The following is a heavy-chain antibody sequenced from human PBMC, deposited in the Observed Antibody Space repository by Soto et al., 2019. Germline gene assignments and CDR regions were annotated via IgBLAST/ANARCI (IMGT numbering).Heavy chain of an antibody. Sequence: GGSLRLSCAASGFTFSSYAMSLVRQAPGKGLEWVSAISGSGGSTYYANSVKGRFTISRDNSKNTLYLQMNSLRAEETAVYYCAKCHVVMGPPAHWWGQGTMVTVSS. J-gene: IGHJ3*01. CDR1: GFTFSSYA. CDR2: ISGSGGST. CDR3: AKCHVVMGPPAHW. D-gene: IGHD2-15*01. V-gene: IGHV3-23*01.